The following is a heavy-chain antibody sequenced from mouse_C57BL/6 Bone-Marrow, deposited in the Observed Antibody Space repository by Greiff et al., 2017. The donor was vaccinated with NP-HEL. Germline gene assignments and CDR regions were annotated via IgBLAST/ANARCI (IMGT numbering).Heavy chain of an antibody. V-gene: IGHV1-4*01. CDR2: INPSSGYT. J-gene: IGHJ3*01. CDR3: ARGYLRFAY. CDR1: GYTFTSYT. Sequence: VQVVESGAELARPGASVKMSCKASGYTFTSYTMHWVKQRPGQGLEWIGYINPSSGYTKYNQKFKDKATLTADKSSSTAYMQLSSLTSEDSAVYYCARGYLRFAYWGQGTLVTVSA. D-gene: IGHD5-1*01.